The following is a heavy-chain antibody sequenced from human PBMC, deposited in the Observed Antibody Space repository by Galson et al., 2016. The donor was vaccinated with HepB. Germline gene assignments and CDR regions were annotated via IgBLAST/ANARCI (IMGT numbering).Heavy chain of an antibody. V-gene: IGHV4-39*01. CDR3: ARLGYDSSGYYLPHFDY. J-gene: IGHJ4*02. D-gene: IGHD3-22*01. Sequence: ETLSLTCTVSGGSVSSSSHWGWIRQPPGKGLEWIGSIYYSGSTYYNPSPKSRITISVDTSKNQFSLKLSSVTAADTAVYYCARLGYDSSGYYLPHFDYWGQGTLVTVSS. CDR1: GGSVSSSSH. CDR2: IYYSGST.